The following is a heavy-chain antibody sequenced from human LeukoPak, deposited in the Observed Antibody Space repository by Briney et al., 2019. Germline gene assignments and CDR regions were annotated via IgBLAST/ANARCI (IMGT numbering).Heavy chain of an antibody. D-gene: IGHD6-13*01. CDR1: GFTFSSYA. CDR3: AKASSSWYNYFDY. Sequence: GGSLRLSCAASGFTFSSYAMSWVRQAPGKGLEWVSAISGSGGSAYYADSVKGRFTISRDNSKNTLYLQMNSLRAEDTAVYYCAKASSSWYNYFDYWGQGTLVTVSS. CDR2: ISGSGGSA. V-gene: IGHV3-23*01. J-gene: IGHJ4*02.